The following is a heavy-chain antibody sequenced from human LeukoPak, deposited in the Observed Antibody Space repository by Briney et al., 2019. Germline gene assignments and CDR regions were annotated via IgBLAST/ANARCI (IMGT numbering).Heavy chain of an antibody. CDR2: INPNSGGT. D-gene: IGHD1-26*01. J-gene: IGHJ6*02. V-gene: IGHV1-2*04. CDR1: GYTFTGYY. Sequence: GASVKVSCKASGYTFTGYYMHWVRQAPGQGLEWMGWINPNSGGTNYAQKFQGWVTMTRDTSISTAYMELSRLRSDDTAVYYCARDGGSGSYGMDVWGQGTLVTVSS. CDR3: ARDGGSGSYGMDV.